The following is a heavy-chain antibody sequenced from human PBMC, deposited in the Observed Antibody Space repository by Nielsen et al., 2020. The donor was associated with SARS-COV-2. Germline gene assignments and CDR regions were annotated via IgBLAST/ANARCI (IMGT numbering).Heavy chain of an antibody. D-gene: IGHD3-22*01. CDR1: GGSISSSSYY. CDR2: IYYSGST. V-gene: IGHV4-39*07. CDR3: ARAKNYYDRSDAFDI. J-gene: IGHJ3*02. Sequence: SETLSLTCTVSGGSISSSSYYWGWIRQPPGKGLEWIGSIYYSGSTYYNPSLKSRVTISVDTSKNQFSLKLSSVTAADTAVYYCARAKNYYDRSDAFDIWGQGTMVTVSS.